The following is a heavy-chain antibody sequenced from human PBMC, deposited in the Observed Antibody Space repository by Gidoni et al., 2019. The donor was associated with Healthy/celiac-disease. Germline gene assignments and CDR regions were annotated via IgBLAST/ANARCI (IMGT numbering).Heavy chain of an antibody. D-gene: IGHD4-17*01. V-gene: IGHV3-30*11. Sequence: QVQLVEDGGGVVKQGRSLRLAGAADGFPCSSYAMHWVRQAPGKGLEWVAVISYDGSTKSSAASVKGLFTISRDPSKNPLYLQMNSLRAEDTAVYYCARDGTVTKFDYWGQGTLVTVSS. CDR2: ISYDGSTK. CDR1: GFPCSSYA. J-gene: IGHJ4*02. CDR3: ARDGTVTKFDY.